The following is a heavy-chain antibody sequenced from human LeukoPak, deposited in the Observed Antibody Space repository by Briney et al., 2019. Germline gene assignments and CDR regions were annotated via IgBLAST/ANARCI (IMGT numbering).Heavy chain of an antibody. V-gene: IGHV4-39*07. CDR3: ARANYDYVWGSYRHLDY. CDR2: IYYSGNT. D-gene: IGHD3-16*02. CDR1: GGSISTSAYY. J-gene: IGHJ4*02. Sequence: PSETLSLTCIVSGGSISTSAYYWGWIRQPPGEGLQWIGSIYYSGNTYYNSSLKSRVTISVDTSKNQFSLKLSSVTAADTAVYYCARANYDYVWGSYRHLDYWGQGTLVTASS.